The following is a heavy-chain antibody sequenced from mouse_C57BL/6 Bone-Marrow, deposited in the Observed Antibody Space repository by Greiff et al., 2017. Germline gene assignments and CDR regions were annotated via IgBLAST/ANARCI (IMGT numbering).Heavy chain of an antibody. CDR2: IDPSDSYT. D-gene: IGHD2-1*01. V-gene: IGHV1-59*01. J-gene: IGHJ2*01. CDR1: VYTFTSYW. Sequence: QVQLQQPGAELVRPGTSVKLSCKASVYTFTSYWMHWVKQRPGQGLAWIGVIDPSDSYTNSNQKFKGKATLTVDTASSTAYMQVSSLTSEDSAVDYCARRGGKYDFDYWGQGTTLTVSS. CDR3: ARRGGKYDFDY.